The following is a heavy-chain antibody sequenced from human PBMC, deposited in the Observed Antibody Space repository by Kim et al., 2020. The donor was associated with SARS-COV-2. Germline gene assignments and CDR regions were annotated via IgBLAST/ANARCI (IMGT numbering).Heavy chain of an antibody. D-gene: IGHD3-22*01. CDR1: GGSISSSSYY. J-gene: IGHJ4*02. V-gene: IGHV4-39*01. CDR2: IYYSGST. Sequence: SEALSLTCTVSGGSISSSSYYWGWIRQPPGKGLEWIGSIYYSGSTYYNPSLKSRVTISVDTSKNQFSLKLSSVTAADTAVYYCARQKGIVVVNWGQGPLGPVSS. CDR3: ARQKGIVVVN.